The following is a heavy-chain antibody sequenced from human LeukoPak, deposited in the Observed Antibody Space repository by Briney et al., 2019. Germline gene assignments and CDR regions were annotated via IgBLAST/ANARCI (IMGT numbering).Heavy chain of an antibody. V-gene: IGHV3-23*01. CDR3: ASNSGSSHLGY. CDR2: ISGSGGST. J-gene: IGHJ4*02. Sequence: GGSLRLSCAASGFTFSSYGMSWVRQAPGKGLEWVSAISGSGGSTYYADSVKGRFTISRDNSKNTLYLQMNSLRAEDTAVYYCASNSGSSHLGYWGQGTLVTVSS. D-gene: IGHD1-26*01. CDR1: GFTFSSYG.